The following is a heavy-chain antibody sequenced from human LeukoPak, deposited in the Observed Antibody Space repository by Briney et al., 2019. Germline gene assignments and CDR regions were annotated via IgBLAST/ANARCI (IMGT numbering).Heavy chain of an antibody. J-gene: IGHJ5*02. V-gene: IGHV5-51*01. CDR1: GYSFTNYW. CDR3: ARHLRLWQNWFDP. Sequence: GESLKISCKGSGYSFTNYWIGWVRPVPGKGPEWMGIIYPGDSDTRYSPSFQGQVTISADKSISTAYLQWSSLKASDTAMYYCARHLRLWQNWFDPWGQGTLVTVSS. CDR2: IYPGDSDT. D-gene: IGHD5-18*01.